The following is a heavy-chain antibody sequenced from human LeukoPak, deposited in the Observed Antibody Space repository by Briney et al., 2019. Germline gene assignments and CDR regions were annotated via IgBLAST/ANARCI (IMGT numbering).Heavy chain of an antibody. D-gene: IGHD5-18*01. CDR1: GGSFSGYY. CDR3: ARGAWTGDTAMVSYFDY. V-gene: IGHV4-34*01. Sequence: PSETLSLTCADYGGSFSGYYWSWIRQPPGKGLEWIGEINHSGSTNYNPSLKSRVTISVDTSKNQFSLKLSSVTAADTAVYYCARGAWTGDTAMVSYFDYWGQGTLVTVSS. CDR2: INHSGST. J-gene: IGHJ4*02.